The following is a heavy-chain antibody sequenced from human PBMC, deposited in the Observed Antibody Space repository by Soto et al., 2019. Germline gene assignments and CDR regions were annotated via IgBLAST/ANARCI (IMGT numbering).Heavy chain of an antibody. D-gene: IGHD6-19*01. CDR1: GAALSSGVYF. Sequence: PSETLSLTCTVSGAALSSGVYFYTWFRQPPGKGLEWLGYIYYSGGTNYNPSLKSRVTISLDKSKSQFSLRLISVTAADTAVYYCTREQSDDNYFDPWGQGPLVTVYS. CDR2: IYYSGGT. CDR3: TREQSDDNYFDP. V-gene: IGHV4-61*08. J-gene: IGHJ5*02.